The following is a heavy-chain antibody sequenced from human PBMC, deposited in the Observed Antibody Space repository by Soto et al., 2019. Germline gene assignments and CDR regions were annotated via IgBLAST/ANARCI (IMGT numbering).Heavy chain of an antibody. V-gene: IGHV4-30-2*01. CDR3: VRERTIFGVAPGGGVDV. Sequence: RSLTCAVSGGSITTSDYSWSWIRQPPGRGLEWIGSIYHTGATHYIPSLKSRLTMSLDKSKNHFSLDLSSVTAADTALYYCVRERTIFGVAPGGGVDVWGQGTTVTGSS. D-gene: IGHD3-3*01. J-gene: IGHJ6*02. CDR1: GGSITTSDYS. CDR2: IYHTGAT.